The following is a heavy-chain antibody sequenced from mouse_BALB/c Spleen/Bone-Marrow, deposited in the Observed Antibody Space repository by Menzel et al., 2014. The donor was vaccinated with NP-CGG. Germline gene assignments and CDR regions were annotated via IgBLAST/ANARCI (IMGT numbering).Heavy chain of an antibody. D-gene: IGHD4-1*01. Sequence: QVQLQQSGAELVKPGASVKLSCKASGCTFTSYYMYWVKQRPGQGLEWIGEINPSNGGTNFNEKFKSRVTLTVDKSSSTAYMQLSSLTSEDSAVYYCTRGRTWDFDYWGQGTTLTVSS. J-gene: IGHJ2*01. CDR2: INPSNGGT. V-gene: IGHV1S81*02. CDR1: GCTFTSYY. CDR3: TRGRTWDFDY.